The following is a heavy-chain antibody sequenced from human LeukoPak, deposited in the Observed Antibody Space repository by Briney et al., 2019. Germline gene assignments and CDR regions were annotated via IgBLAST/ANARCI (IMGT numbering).Heavy chain of an antibody. D-gene: IGHD3-10*01. J-gene: IGHJ4*02. V-gene: IGHV1-18*01. CDR3: GRFLVGGASDQ. CDR2: ISPYSGNT. Sequence: ASVKVSCKASGYTFTSFGFSWVRQAPGQGLEWIGWISPYSGNTNYAQKFQGRVTLTTDTSTSTAYMELSSLRSDDTAVYHCGRFLVGGASDQGGRGPLVTVS. CDR1: GYTFTSFG.